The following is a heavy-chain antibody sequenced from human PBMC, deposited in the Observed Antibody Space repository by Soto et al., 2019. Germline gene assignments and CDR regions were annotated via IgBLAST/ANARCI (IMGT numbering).Heavy chain of an antibody. J-gene: IGHJ5*02. CDR1: GFPFSSTD. CDR3: AKNSGWFNT. V-gene: IGHV3-23*01. D-gene: IGHD3-10*01. Sequence: GGSLRLSCAASGFPFSSTDMNWVRQAPGKGLDWVSTIDGSGGTTYYADSVKGRFTISRDNSMNTVYLQMNSLRADDTALYYCAKNSGWFNTWGQGALVTVSS. CDR2: IDGSGGTT.